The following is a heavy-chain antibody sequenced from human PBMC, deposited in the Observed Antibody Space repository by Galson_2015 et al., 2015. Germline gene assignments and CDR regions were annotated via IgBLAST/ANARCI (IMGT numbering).Heavy chain of an antibody. Sequence: CAISGDSVSSHSAAWNWIRQSPSRGLEWLGRTYFRSTWYHEYAVYVKSRIIINPDTSKNHFSLQLNSVTPEDTAIYYCTRDARGPMDVWGRGTTVTVSS. V-gene: IGHV6-1*01. J-gene: IGHJ6*03. D-gene: IGHD3-10*01. CDR3: TRDARGPMDV. CDR2: TYFRSTWYH. CDR1: GDSVSSHSAA.